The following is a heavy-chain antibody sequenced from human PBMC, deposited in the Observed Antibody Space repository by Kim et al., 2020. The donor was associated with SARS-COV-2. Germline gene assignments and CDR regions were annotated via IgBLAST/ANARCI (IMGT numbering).Heavy chain of an antibody. D-gene: IGHD3-10*01. Sequence: GGSLRLSCAASGFTFSSYSMNWVRQAPGKGLEWVSSISSSSSYIYYADSVKGRFTISRDNAKNSLYLQMNSLRAEDTAVYYCATRITMVRGAKDWGQGTLVTVSS. V-gene: IGHV3-21*01. J-gene: IGHJ4*02. CDR3: ATRITMVRGAKD. CDR1: GFTFSSYS. CDR2: ISSSSSYI.